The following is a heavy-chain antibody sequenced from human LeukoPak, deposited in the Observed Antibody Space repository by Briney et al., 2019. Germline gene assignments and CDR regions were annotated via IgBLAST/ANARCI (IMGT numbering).Heavy chain of an antibody. V-gene: IGHV3-21*01. Sequence: GGSLRLSCAASGFTFSSYSMTWVRQAPGKGLEWVSSISSSSYIYYADSVKGRFTISRDNAKNSLYLQMNSLRAEDTAVYYCARDRIVASYYFDYWGQGTLVTVSS. J-gene: IGHJ4*02. D-gene: IGHD5-12*01. CDR1: GFTFSSYS. CDR3: ARDRIVASYYFDY. CDR2: ISSSSYI.